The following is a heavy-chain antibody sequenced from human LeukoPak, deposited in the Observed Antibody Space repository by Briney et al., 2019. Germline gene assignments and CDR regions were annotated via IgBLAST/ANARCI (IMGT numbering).Heavy chain of an antibody. CDR1: GGSISSYY. Sequence: SETLSLTCTVSGGSISSYYWSWIRQPPGKGLEWIGYIYYSGSTNYNPSLKSRVTISVDTSKNQFSLKLSSVTAADTAVYYCARSTRGYSYGPPFDYWGQGTLVTVSS. CDR3: ARSTRGYSYGPPFDY. CDR2: IYYSGST. J-gene: IGHJ4*02. D-gene: IGHD5-18*01. V-gene: IGHV4-59*01.